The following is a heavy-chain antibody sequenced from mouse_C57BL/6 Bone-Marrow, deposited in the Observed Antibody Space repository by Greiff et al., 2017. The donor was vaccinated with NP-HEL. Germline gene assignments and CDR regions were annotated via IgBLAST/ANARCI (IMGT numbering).Heavy chain of an antibody. V-gene: IGHV2-2*01. Sequence: QVQLQQSGPGLVQPSQSLSITCTVSGFSLTSYGVHWVRQSPGKGLEWLGVIWSGGSTDYNAAFISRLSISKDNSKSQVFFKMNSQQADDTAIYYCARIPRVTYAMDYWGQGTSVTVSS. CDR1: GFSLTSYG. CDR2: IWSGGST. J-gene: IGHJ4*01. CDR3: ARIPRVTYAMDY. D-gene: IGHD3-1*01.